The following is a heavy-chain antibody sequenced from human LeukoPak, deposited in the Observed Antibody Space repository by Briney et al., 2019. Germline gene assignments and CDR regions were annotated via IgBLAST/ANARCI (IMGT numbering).Heavy chain of an antibody. J-gene: IGHJ4*02. Sequence: GSLRLSCAASGFPFSSSWMTWVRQAPGKGLEWVANVKEDGSERNYVDSVKGRFIISRDNAKNSVYLQMNSLRAEDTAVYYCVRDRGLSSWGQGTLVTVPS. V-gene: IGHV3-7*01. CDR2: VKEDGSER. CDR3: VRDRGLSS. D-gene: IGHD4/OR15-4a*01. CDR1: GFPFSSSW.